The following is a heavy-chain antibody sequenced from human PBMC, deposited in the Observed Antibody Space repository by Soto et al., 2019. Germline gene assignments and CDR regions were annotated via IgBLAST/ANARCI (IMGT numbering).Heavy chain of an antibody. J-gene: IGHJ4*02. V-gene: IGHV3-48*01. CDR1: GFVFNTYG. CDR3: ARDGGYNYALDY. CDR2: ISSSSVTI. D-gene: IGHD5-12*01. Sequence: EVQLVESGGDLVQPGGSLRLSCAASGFVFNTYGMNWVRQAPGKGLEWISYISSSSVTIYYADSLKGRFTVSRDNAQNSLFLQMNSLTAEYTAVYYWARDGGYNYALDYWGQGTLVTVSS.